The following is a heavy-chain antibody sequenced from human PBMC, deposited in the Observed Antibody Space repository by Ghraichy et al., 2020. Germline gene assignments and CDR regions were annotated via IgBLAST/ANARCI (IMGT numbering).Heavy chain of an antibody. CDR3: AKDTYRNWDLGYFDY. D-gene: IGHD7-27*01. J-gene: IGHJ4*02. Sequence: GGGREGVSGITGSGDGTYYADSVKGRFAISRDNSKNTLYLQMNSLRAEDTALYYCAKDTYRNWDLGYFDYWGQGTLVTVSS. V-gene: IGHV3-23*01. CDR2: ITGSGDGT.